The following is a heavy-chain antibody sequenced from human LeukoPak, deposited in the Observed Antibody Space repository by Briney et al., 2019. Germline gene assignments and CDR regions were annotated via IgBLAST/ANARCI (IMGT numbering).Heavy chain of an antibody. J-gene: IGHJ5*02. CDR2: IYHSGRT. CDR3: ARRRRLLYSSGWLSHDWFDP. D-gene: IGHD6-19*01. CDR1: GYSISSGYY. Sequence: KASETLSLTCTVSGYSISSGYYWGWIRQPPGKGLEWIGSIYHSGRTFYNPSLKSRVTISVDTSKNQFSLKLSSVTAADTAVYYCARRRRLLYSSGWLSHDWFDPWGQGTLVTVSS. V-gene: IGHV4-38-2*02.